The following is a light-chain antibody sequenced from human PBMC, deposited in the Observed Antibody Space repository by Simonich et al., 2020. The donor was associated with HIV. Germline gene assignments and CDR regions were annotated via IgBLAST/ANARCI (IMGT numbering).Light chain of an antibody. J-gene: IGKJ1*01. V-gene: IGKV4-1*01. CDR3: QQYLGTPRT. CDR1: QSLLYTRKNKNY. CDR2: WAS. Sequence: DIVMTQSQDSLAVSLGERATINCKSRQSLLYTRKNKNYLTWYQQKPGPPPKLLIHWASTRESGVPDRFSGSGSGTDFTLTISSLLAEDVAVYYCQQYLGTPRTFGQGTKVEIK.